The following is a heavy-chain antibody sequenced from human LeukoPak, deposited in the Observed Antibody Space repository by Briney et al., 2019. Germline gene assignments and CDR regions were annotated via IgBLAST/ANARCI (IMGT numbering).Heavy chain of an antibody. Sequence: SETLSLTCGVSGGSMTGYYWTWIRQPPGKGLEWIGYIYYSGSINYNPSLKSRPTIYVATSKNQFSLKLSSVTAADTAVYYCARLRGNYFPDYWGQGTMVTVSS. CDR3: ARLRGNYFPDY. D-gene: IGHD4-11*01. CDR1: GGSMTGYY. J-gene: IGHJ4*02. CDR2: IYYSGSI. V-gene: IGHV4-59*01.